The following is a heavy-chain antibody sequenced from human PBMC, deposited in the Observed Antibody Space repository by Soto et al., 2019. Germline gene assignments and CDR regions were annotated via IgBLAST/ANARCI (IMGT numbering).Heavy chain of an antibody. CDR1: GFTFRDYW. V-gene: IGHV3-7*01. CDR2: IKQDGSEK. CDR3: ASNRVLLMVYRIQDYYGMDV. D-gene: IGHD2-8*01. J-gene: IGHJ6*02. Sequence: QPGGSLRLSCAASGFTFRDYWMSWVRQAPGKGLEWVATIKQDGSEKYYVDSVEGRFTISRDNAKNSLYLQMNSLRAEDSALYYCASNRVLLMVYRIQDYYGMDVWRQGTTVTVSS.